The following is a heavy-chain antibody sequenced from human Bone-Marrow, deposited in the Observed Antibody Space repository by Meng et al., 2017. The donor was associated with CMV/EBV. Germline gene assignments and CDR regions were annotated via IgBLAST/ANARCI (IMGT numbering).Heavy chain of an antibody. Sequence: SETLSLTCTVSGGSISSYYWSWIRQPPGKGLGWIGYIYYSGSTNYNPSLKSRVTISVDTSKNQFSLKLSSVTAADTAVYYCARESVGVPAAYDYWGRGTLVTASS. CDR2: IYYSGST. CDR1: GGSISSYY. D-gene: IGHD2-2*01. CDR3: ARESVGVPAAYDY. J-gene: IGHJ4*02. V-gene: IGHV4-59*01.